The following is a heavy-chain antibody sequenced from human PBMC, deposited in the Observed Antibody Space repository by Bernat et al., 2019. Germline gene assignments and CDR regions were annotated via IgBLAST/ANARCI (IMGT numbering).Heavy chain of an antibody. Sequence: EVQLLESGGGLVQPGGSLRLSCAASGFTLSSYAMGWVRQAPGKGLEWVSGISASGGSTYYAESVKGRFTVSRDNSKNTVYVEMNNLRADDTAVYYCARDMAVAGFSTGLHWGQGTLVTVSS. V-gene: IGHV3-23*01. CDR3: ARDMAVAGFSTGLH. CDR2: ISASGGST. CDR1: GFTLSSYA. J-gene: IGHJ4*02. D-gene: IGHD6-19*01.